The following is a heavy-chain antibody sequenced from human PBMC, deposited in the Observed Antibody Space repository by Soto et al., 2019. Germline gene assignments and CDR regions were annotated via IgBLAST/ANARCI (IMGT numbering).Heavy chain of an antibody. D-gene: IGHD6-6*01. J-gene: IGHJ6*02. CDR1: GYTFTSYG. V-gene: IGHV1-18*01. CDR2: ISAYNGNT. CDR3: AREEQLVPFPGGDYYSHYGMDV. Sequence: QVQLVQSGAEVKKPGASVKVSCKASGYTFTSYGISWVRQAPGQGLEWMGWISAYNGNTNYAQKHQGRVTMTTDTSTSTAYMELRSLRSDDTAVYYCAREEQLVPFPGGDYYSHYGMDVWGQGTTVTVSS.